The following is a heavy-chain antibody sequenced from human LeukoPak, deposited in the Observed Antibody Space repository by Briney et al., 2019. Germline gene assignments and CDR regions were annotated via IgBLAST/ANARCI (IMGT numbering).Heavy chain of an antibody. Sequence: GGSLRLSCAASGFTFSSYSMNWVRQAPGKGLEWVSGINWNGGSTGYADSVKGRFTISRDNAKNSLYLQMNSLRAEDTALYYCAREYYYDSSGYYYPSDAFDICGQGTMVTVSS. CDR1: GFTFSSYS. CDR3: AREYYYDSSGYYYPSDAFDI. V-gene: IGHV3-20*04. J-gene: IGHJ3*02. D-gene: IGHD3-22*01. CDR2: INWNGGST.